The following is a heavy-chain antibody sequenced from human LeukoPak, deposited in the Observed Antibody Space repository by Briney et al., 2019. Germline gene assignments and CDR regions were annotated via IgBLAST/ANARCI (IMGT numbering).Heavy chain of an antibody. Sequence: GGSRRLTCAASGFTFSDYWRHWIRQAPGKGLMWVSSVDLAGEYTTYADSVKGRFTISRDNAKDTLYLQMNSLRAEDTAVYYCASGNSHAFDIWGQGTMVTVSS. CDR3: ASGNSHAFDI. J-gene: IGHJ3*02. CDR1: GFTFSDYW. CDR2: VDLAGEYT. V-gene: IGHV3-74*01.